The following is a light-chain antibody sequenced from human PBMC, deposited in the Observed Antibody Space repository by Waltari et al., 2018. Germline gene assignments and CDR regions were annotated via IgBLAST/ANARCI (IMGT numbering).Light chain of an antibody. J-gene: IGKJ4*01. V-gene: IGKV1-5*03. CDR1: QSISNW. CDR3: QQYNSYSLLT. CDR2: KAS. Sequence: DIQMTQSPSTLSASVGDRFTITCRCSQSISNWLAWYQQKPGNAPKLLIYKASTLESGVPSRFSGRGSGTEFTLTISSGQPDDCATYYGQQYNSYSLLTFGGGTKVEIK.